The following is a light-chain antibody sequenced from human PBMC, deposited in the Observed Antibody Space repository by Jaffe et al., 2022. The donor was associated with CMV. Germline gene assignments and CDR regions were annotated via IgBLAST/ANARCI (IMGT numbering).Light chain of an antibody. J-gene: IGKJ2*01. CDR2: GTS. Sequence: NVLTQSPGTLSLSPAQRATLSCRASQSVTSTYLAWYQQKPGQAPRLLIYGTSTRATGVPDRFSGSGSGTDFTLTINKLEPEDFAVYFCQQYGTSPYTFGQGTKLEIK. CDR1: QSVTSTY. CDR3: QQYGTSPYT. V-gene: IGKV3-20*01.